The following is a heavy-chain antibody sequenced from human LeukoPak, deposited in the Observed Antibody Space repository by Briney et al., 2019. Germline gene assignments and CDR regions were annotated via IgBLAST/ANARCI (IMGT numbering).Heavy chain of an antibody. CDR1: GFTFSSYS. Sequence: PGGSLRLSCAASGFTFSSYSMNWVRQAPGKGLEWVSSISSSSSYIYYADSVKGRFTISRDNAKNSLYLQMNSLRAEDTAVYYCARDGEGMSDSSGYTYWGQGTLVTVSS. J-gene: IGHJ4*02. CDR2: ISSSSSYI. D-gene: IGHD3-22*01. V-gene: IGHV3-21*01. CDR3: ARDGEGMSDSSGYTY.